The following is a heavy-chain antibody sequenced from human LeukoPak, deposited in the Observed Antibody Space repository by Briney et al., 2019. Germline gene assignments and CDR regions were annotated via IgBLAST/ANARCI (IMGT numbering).Heavy chain of an antibody. Sequence: SVKVSCKASGGTFSSYAISWVRQAPGQGLEWMGRIIPIFGIANYAQKFQGRVTITADKSTSTAYKELSSLKSEDTDVYYCARSRQIEPSLVVVPAGWFDPWGQGTLVTVSS. CDR1: GGTFSSYA. CDR3: ARSRQIEPSLVVVPAGWFDP. V-gene: IGHV1-69*04. CDR2: IIPIFGIA. D-gene: IGHD2-2*01. J-gene: IGHJ5*02.